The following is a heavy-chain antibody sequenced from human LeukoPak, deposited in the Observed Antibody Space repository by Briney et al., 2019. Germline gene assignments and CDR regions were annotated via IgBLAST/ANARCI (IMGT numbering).Heavy chain of an antibody. CDR3: ARLGSGEDDGGWVDY. J-gene: IGHJ4*02. Sequence: ASVKVSCKASGYTFTRYYIHWVRQAPGRGLEWMGIISPSGGSTSNAQKFQGRVTMTEDTSTSTVYMELSSLRSEDTAVYYCARLGSGEDDGGWVDYWGQGTLVTVSS. D-gene: IGHD3-10*01. CDR2: ISPSGGST. V-gene: IGHV1-46*01. CDR1: GYTFTRYY.